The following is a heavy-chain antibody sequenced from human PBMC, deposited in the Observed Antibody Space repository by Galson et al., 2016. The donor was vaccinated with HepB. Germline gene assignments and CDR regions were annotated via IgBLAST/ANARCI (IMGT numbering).Heavy chain of an antibody. D-gene: IGHD3-3*01. J-gene: IGHJ3*01. Sequence: SLRLSCAASGLTFTDYAIHWVRQAPGKGLEWVADISYDGSNKFYLNSAKGRFTISRGNSKNTVYLQMNSLTTEDTAIYYCARTRDFWSGHYDAFDVWGQGTMVGVSS. CDR2: ISYDGSNK. CDR1: GLTFTDYA. V-gene: IGHV3-30-3*01. CDR3: ARTRDFWSGHYDAFDV.